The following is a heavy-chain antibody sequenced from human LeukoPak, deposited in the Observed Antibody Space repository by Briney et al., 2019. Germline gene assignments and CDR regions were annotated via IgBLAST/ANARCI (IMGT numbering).Heavy chain of an antibody. CDR2: ISSGSSAI. V-gene: IGHV3-48*01. D-gene: IGHD5-18*01. J-gene: IGHJ4*02. Sequence: GGSLRLSCAASGFTFSSYSMNWVSQAPGKGLEWVSYISSGSSAIYYSDSVKGRFTISRDNAKNSQCLQMNSLRAEDTAVYYCARPVGTAMVHIDYWGQGALVNVSS. CDR3: ARPVGTAMVHIDY. CDR1: GFTFSSYS.